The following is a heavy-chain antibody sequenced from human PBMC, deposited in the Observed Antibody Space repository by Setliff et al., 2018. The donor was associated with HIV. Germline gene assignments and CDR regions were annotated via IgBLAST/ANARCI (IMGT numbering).Heavy chain of an antibody. V-gene: IGHV1-58*02. Sequence: GASVKVSCKASGFTFSSSVIQWVRQARGQRLEWIGWIVVGSGNSNHAQKFQERVTISRDMSTSTAYMELSVLRSEDTAVYYCAAAPSPAAPGNWGQGTLVTVSS. J-gene: IGHJ1*01. D-gene: IGHD6-25*01. CDR3: AAAPSPAAPGN. CDR1: GFTFSSSV. CDR2: IVVGSGNS.